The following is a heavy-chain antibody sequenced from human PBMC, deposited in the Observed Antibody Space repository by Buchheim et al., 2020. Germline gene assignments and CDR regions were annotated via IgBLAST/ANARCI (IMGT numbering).Heavy chain of an antibody. D-gene: IGHD3-16*02. V-gene: IGHV3-23*01. J-gene: IGHJ4*02. CDR3: AKGHDYVWGSYRQYYFNY. CDR2: ISGSGGST. CDR1: GFTFSSYA. Sequence: EVQLLESGGGLVQPGGSLRLSCAASGFTFSSYAMSWVRQAPGKGLEWVSAISGSGGSTYYVDSVKGRFPISRDNSKNTLYLQMNSLRAKDTAVYYCAKGHDYVWGSYRQYYFNYWGQGTL.